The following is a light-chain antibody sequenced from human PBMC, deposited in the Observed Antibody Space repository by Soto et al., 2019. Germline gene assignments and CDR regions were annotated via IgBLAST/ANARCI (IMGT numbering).Light chain of an antibody. J-gene: IGKJ1*01. Sequence: IQMTQSPSTLSASVGDRVAITCRASQSIGIWLAWYQKKPGKAPRFLIYKASTLQTGVPSRFSGRGSGTEFTLTISSLQPDDFTTYYCQQYNDYSWTFGQGTKVEIK. CDR3: QQYNDYSWT. V-gene: IGKV1-5*03. CDR1: QSIGIW. CDR2: KAS.